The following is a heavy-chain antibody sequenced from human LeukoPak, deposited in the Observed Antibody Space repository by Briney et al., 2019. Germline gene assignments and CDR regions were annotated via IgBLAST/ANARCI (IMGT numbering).Heavy chain of an antibody. CDR2: IYYSGST. D-gene: IGHD6-13*01. CDR3: ASDSSSWYSFGY. J-gene: IGHJ4*02. V-gene: IGHV4-59*08. Sequence: NASETLSLTCTVSGCSISSYYWSWIRQPPGKGLEWIGYIYYSGSTNYNPSLKSRVTISVDTSKNQFSLKLSSVTAADTAVYYCASDSSSWYSFGYWGQGTLVTVSS. CDR1: GCSISSYY.